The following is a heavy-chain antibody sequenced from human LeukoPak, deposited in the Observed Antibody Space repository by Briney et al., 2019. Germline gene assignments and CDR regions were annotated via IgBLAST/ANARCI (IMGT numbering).Heavy chain of an antibody. J-gene: IGHJ4*01. CDR2: MSYDGRYR. V-gene: IGHV3-30*03. CDR1: GFTFDFYA. D-gene: IGHD3-10*01. CDR3: ARSELYYGSESYYHLDY. Sequence: PGGSLRLSCTTSGFTFDFYAMHWVRQAPGKGLEWVAVMSYDGRYRYYADSAEGRFTISRDNSKRTLYLEMSSLRPEDTALYYCARSELYYGSESYYHLDYWGHGTLVTVSS.